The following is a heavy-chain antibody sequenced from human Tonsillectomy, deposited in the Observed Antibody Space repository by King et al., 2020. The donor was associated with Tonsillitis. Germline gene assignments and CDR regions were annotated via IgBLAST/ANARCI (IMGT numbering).Heavy chain of an antibody. CDR3: ATSNRYNWNYRFDY. V-gene: IGHV1-24*01. CDR2: FDPEDGET. Sequence: QLVQSGAEVKKPGASLKVSCKVSGYTLTELSMHWVRQAPGKGLEWMGGFDPEDGETIYAQKFQGRVTMTEDTSTDTAYMELSSLRSEDTAVYYCATSNRYNWNYRFDYWGQGSLVTVSS. CDR1: GYTLTELS. D-gene: IGHD1-7*01. J-gene: IGHJ4*02.